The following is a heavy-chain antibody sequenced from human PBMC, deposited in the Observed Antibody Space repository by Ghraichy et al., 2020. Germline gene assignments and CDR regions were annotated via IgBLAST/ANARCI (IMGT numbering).Heavy chain of an antibody. CDR2: MNPNSGNT. CDR3: ARFGSEDDYSNYVGFDP. J-gene: IGHJ5*02. D-gene: IGHD4-11*01. CDR1: GYTFTSYD. Sequence: ASVKVSCKASGYTFTSYDINWVRQATGQGLEWMGWMNPNSGNTGYAQKFQGRVTMTRNTSISTAYMELSSLRSEDTAVYYCARFGSEDDYSNYVGFDPWGQGTLVTVSS. V-gene: IGHV1-8*01.